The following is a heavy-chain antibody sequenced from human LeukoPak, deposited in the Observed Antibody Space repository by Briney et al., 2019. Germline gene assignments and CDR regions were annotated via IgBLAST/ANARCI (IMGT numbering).Heavy chain of an antibody. J-gene: IGHJ6*02. CDR1: GGSISSYY. CDR2: IYYSGST. V-gene: IGHV4-59*12. CDR3: ARGPDSSSWSYYAYGMDV. Sequence: PSETLSLTCTVSGGSISSYYWSWIRQPPGKGLEWIGYIYYSGSTNYNPSLKSRVTISVDTSKNQFSLKLSSVTAADTAVYYCARGPDSSSWSYYAYGMDVWGQGTTVTVSS. D-gene: IGHD6-13*01.